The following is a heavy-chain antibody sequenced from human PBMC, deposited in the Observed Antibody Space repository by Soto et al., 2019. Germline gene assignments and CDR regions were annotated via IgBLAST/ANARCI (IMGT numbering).Heavy chain of an antibody. D-gene: IGHD2-21*01. CDR3: AKARGRHMEADY. CDR1: GFTFSSYG. J-gene: IGHJ4*02. Sequence: PGGSLRLSCAASGFTFSSYGMHWVRQAPGKGLEWVAVISYDGSNKYYADSVKGRFTISRDNSKNTLYLQMNSLRAEDTAVYYCAKARGRHMEADYWGQGTLVTVSS. CDR2: ISYDGSNK. V-gene: IGHV3-30*18.